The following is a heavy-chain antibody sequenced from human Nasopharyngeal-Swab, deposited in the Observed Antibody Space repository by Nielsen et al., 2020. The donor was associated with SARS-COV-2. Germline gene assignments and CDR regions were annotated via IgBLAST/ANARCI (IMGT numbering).Heavy chain of an antibody. V-gene: IGHV1-8*01. CDR1: GYTFTSYD. CDR3: AGSYLYYDFWSGHGGWFDP. D-gene: IGHD3-3*01. Sequence: ASVKVSCKASGYTFTSYDINWVRQATGQGLEWMGWMNPNSGNTGYAQKFQGRVTMTRNTSIGTAYMELSSLRSEDTAVYYCAGSYLYYDFWSGHGGWFDPWGQGTLVTVSS. J-gene: IGHJ5*02. CDR2: MNPNSGNT.